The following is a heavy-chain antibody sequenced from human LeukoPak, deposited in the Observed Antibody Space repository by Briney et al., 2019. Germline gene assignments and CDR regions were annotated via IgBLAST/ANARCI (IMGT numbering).Heavy chain of an antibody. V-gene: IGHV3-23*01. CDR2: ISGSGGST. J-gene: IGHJ4*02. D-gene: IGHD3-22*01. Sequence: GGSLRLSCTVSGFTVSSNSMSWVRQAPGKGLEWVSAISGSGGSTYYADSVKGRFTISRDNSKNTLYLQMNSLRAEDTAVYYCAKDGYYDSSGYYYFDYWGQGTLVTVSS. CDR3: AKDGYYDSSGYYYFDY. CDR1: GFTVSSNS.